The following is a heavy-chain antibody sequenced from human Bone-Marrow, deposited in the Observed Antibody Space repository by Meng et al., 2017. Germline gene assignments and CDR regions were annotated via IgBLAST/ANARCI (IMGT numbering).Heavy chain of an antibody. CDR2: IYPGDSDT. CDR1: GYSFTDYW. D-gene: IGHD4-17*01. Sequence: GESLKISCEGSGYSFTDYWIAWVRQMPGKGLEWMGIIYPGDSDTRYGQSFQGQVTISAGNSISTAYIQWNSLKASDSAMYYCARSPTTVSNPTHFDLWGRGTLVTVSS. CDR3: ARSPTTVSNPTHFDL. V-gene: IGHV5-51*01. J-gene: IGHJ2*01.